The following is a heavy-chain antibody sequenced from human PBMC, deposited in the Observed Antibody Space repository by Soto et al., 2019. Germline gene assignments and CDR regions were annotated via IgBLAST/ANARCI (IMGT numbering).Heavy chain of an antibody. CDR3: AKDPNWSERWFDS. J-gene: IGHJ5*01. V-gene: IGHV3-23*01. CDR1: GFTFSNYV. Sequence: TGGSLRLSCAASGFTFSNYVMSWVRQAPGKGLEWVSSISGSGGSTYYSDSVKGRFTISRDNSKKTLYLQMNSLRDEDTAVYFCAKDPNWSERWFDSWGRGTLVTSPQ. CDR2: ISGSGGST. D-gene: IGHD1-1*01.